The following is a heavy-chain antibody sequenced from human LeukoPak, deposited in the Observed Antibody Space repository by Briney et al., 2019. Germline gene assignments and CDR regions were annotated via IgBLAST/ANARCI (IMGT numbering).Heavy chain of an antibody. CDR2: ISWNSGSI. CDR3: AKGGQLWSSYYWYFDL. Sequence: GGSLRLSCAASGFTFDDYAMHWVRQAPGKGLEWVSGISWNSGSIGYADSVKGRFTISRDNAKNSLYLQMNSLRAEDTALYYCAKGGQLWSSYYWYFDLWGRGTLVTVSS. CDR1: GFTFDDYA. J-gene: IGHJ2*01. V-gene: IGHV3-9*01. D-gene: IGHD5-18*01.